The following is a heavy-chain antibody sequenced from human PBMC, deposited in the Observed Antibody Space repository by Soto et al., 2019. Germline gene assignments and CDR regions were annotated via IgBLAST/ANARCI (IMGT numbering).Heavy chain of an antibody. CDR2: ISSSSSTI. D-gene: IGHD3-22*01. CDR3: AREIYDSSGYYAPFDY. Sequence: LRLSCAASGFTFSSYSMNWFRQAPGKGLEWVSYISSSSSTIYYADSVKGRFTISRDNAKNSLYLQMNSLRAEDTAVYYCAREIYDSSGYYAPFDYWGQGTLVTVSS. CDR1: GFTFSSYS. J-gene: IGHJ4*02. V-gene: IGHV3-48*01.